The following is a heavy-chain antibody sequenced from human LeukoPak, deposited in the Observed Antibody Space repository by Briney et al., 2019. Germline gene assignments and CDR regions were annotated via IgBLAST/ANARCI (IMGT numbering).Heavy chain of an antibody. Sequence: SETLSLTCTVSGGSISSYYWSWIRQPPGKGLEWIGYIYTSGSTNYNPSLKSRVTISVDTSKNQFSLKLSSVTAADTAVYYCARRVEMATIDAFDIWGQGTMVTASS. CDR1: GGSISSYY. J-gene: IGHJ3*02. CDR2: IYTSGST. CDR3: ARRVEMATIDAFDI. V-gene: IGHV4-4*09. D-gene: IGHD5-24*01.